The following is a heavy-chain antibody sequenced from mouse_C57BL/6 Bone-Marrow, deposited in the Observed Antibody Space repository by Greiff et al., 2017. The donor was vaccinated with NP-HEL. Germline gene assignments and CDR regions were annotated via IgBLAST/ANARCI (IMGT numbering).Heavy chain of an antibody. D-gene: IGHD1-1*01. CDR3: ARVYYYGSGRSRYWYFDV. V-gene: IGHV5-15*01. CDR1: GFTFSDYG. J-gene: IGHJ1*03. CDR2: ISNLAYSI. Sequence: EVKLMESRGGLVQPGGSLKLSCAASGFTFSDYGMAWVRQAPRKGPEWVAFISNLAYSIYYADTVTGRFTISRENAKNTLYLEMSSLRSEDTAMYYCARVYYYGSGRSRYWYFDVWGTGTTVTVSS.